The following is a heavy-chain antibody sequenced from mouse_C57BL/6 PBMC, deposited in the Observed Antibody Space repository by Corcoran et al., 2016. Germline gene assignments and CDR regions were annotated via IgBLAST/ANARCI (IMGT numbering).Heavy chain of an antibody. V-gene: IGHV1-26*01. Sequence: EVQLQQSGPELVKPGASVKISCKASGYTFTDYYMNWVKQSHGKSLEWIGDINPNNCGTSYNQKFKGKATLTVDKSSSTAYMELRSLTSEDSAVYYCARDYYGSSFDYWGQGTTLTVSS. CDR3: ARDYYGSSFDY. CDR1: GYTFTDYY. D-gene: IGHD1-1*01. CDR2: INPNNCGT. J-gene: IGHJ2*01.